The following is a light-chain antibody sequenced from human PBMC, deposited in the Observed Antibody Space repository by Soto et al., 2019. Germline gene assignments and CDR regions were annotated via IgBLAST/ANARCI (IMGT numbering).Light chain of an antibody. Sequence: GSQSSSSYLNWYQQKPGKAPKLLIYAASSLQSGVPSRFTGRGSGTDFTLTIRRLQPEDFTTYYCEVSYSITRTFRQGAKVDIK. J-gene: IGKJ1*01. CDR3: EVSYSITRT. CDR1: QSSSSY. V-gene: IGKV1-39*01. CDR2: AAS.